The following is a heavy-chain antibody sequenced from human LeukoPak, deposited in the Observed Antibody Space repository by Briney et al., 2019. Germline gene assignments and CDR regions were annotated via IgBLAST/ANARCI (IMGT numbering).Heavy chain of an antibody. J-gene: IGHJ4*01. V-gene: IGHV3-7*01. CDR3: TRDPGRTGYDLLDY. CDR2: IKNDGSEK. CDR1: GFPFSTYW. Sequence: GGSLRLSCAASGFPFSTYWITWVRQAPGKGLEWVANIKNDGSEKYYVDSVKGRFTISRDNAENSLFLQMNSLRVEDTAIYYCTRDPGRTGYDLLDYWGQEPWSPSPQ. D-gene: IGHD5-12*01.